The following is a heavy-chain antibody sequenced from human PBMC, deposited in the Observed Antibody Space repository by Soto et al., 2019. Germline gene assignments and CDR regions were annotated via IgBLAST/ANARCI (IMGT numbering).Heavy chain of an antibody. CDR1: GFTVSSNY. Sequence: GGSLRLSCAASGFTVSSNYMSWVRQAPGKGLEWVSVIFSGGNTYYADSVKGRFTISRDNSENTVYLQMNSLRTDDTAMYYCARARTSAWYGDYWGQGTQVTVSS. J-gene: IGHJ4*02. V-gene: IGHV3-66*01. D-gene: IGHD6-19*01. CDR3: ARARTSAWYGDY. CDR2: IFSGGNT.